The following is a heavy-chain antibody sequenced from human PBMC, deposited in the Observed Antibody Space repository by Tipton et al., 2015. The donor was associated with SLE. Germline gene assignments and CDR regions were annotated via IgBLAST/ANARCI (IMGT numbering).Heavy chain of an antibody. Sequence: TLSLTCAVSGASIGSGGYSWNWIRQPPGKGLEWIGYIFHSGITYYNPSLKSRVTMSVDRSKNQFSLKLTSLAAADTAVYYCATSASYSRSWYNYWGQGTLVTVSS. J-gene: IGHJ4*02. CDR1: GASIGSGGYS. CDR2: IFHSGIT. D-gene: IGHD6-13*01. V-gene: IGHV4-30-2*01. CDR3: ATSASYSRSWYNY.